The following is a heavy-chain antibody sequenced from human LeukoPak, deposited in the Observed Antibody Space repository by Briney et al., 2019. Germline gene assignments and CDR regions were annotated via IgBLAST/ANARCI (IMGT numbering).Heavy chain of an antibody. J-gene: IGHJ6*03. CDR2: IYYSGST. V-gene: IGHV4-59*01. CDR1: GGSFNTYY. CDR3: ARSPVPATGYYYYYMDV. Sequence: SETLSLTCAVYGGSFNTYYWSWIRQPPGKGLEWIGYIYYSGSTNYNPSLKSRVTISVDTSKNQFSLKLSSVTAADTAVYYCARSPVPATGYYYYYMDVWGKGTTVTISS. D-gene: IGHD1-14*01.